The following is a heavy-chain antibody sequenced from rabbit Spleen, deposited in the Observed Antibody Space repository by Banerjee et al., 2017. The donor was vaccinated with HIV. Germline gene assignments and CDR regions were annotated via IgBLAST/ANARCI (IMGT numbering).Heavy chain of an antibody. J-gene: IGHJ3*01. CDR3: ARDLDGVIGWNFGW. CDR2: IDAGSSGFT. V-gene: IGHV1S40*01. CDR1: GVSFSGDSY. Sequence: QSLEESGGDLVKPGASLTLTCIASGVSFSGDSYMCWVRQAPGKGLEWVVCIDAGSSGFTYFASWAKGRFTFSKTSSTTVTLQMTSLTAADTATYFCARDLDGVIGWNFGWWGQGTLVTVS. D-gene: IGHD4-1*01.